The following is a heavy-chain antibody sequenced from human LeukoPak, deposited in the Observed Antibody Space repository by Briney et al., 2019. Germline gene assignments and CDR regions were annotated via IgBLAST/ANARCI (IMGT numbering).Heavy chain of an antibody. CDR2: IYYSGST. CDR1: SGSVSSGSYY. V-gene: IGHV4-39*01. CDR3: ARRSSGYYLGFDY. Sequence: PSETLSLTCTVSSGSVSSGSYYWGWIRQPPGKGLEWIGSIYYSGSTYYNPSLKSRVTISVDTSKNQFSLRLISATAADTAVYYCARRSSGYYLGFDYWGQGTLVTVSS. D-gene: IGHD3-22*01. J-gene: IGHJ4*02.